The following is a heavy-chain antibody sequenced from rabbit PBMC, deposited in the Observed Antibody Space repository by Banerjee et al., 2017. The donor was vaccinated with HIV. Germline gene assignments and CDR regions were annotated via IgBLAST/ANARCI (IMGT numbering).Heavy chain of an antibody. J-gene: IGHJ4*01. Sequence: QSLEESGGDLVKPGASLTLTCTASGFSFSSSYWICWVRQAPGKGLEWIACIATDYGSTYYASWAKGRFTISKTSSTTVTLQMTSLTAADTATYFCARDRYGGYAGAGYGFNLWGPGTLVTVS. CDR2: IATDYGST. CDR3: ARDRYGGYAGAGYGFNL. D-gene: IGHD4-2*01. V-gene: IGHV1S40*01. CDR1: GFSFSSSYW.